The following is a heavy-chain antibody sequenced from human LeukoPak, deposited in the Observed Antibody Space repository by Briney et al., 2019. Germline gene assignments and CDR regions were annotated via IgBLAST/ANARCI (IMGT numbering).Heavy chain of an antibody. D-gene: IGHD3-10*01. J-gene: IGHJ4*02. CDR2: IDNSGGYT. Sequence: GGSLRLSCAASGFSFRNYAMSWVRQAPGKGLEWISAIDNSGGYTYYLDSVKGRFTISRANSRNTLYLQMSSLRAEHTAVYYCAGHHFGSGNYYKFWGQGTLVTVSS. CDR3: AGHHFGSGNYYKF. CDR1: GFSFRNYA. V-gene: IGHV3-23*01.